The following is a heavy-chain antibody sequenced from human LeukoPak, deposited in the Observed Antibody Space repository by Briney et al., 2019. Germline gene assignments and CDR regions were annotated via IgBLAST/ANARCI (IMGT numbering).Heavy chain of an antibody. D-gene: IGHD3-22*01. CDR1: GAHISNYF. CDR2: LHASEST. V-gene: IGHV4-4*07. Sequence: SETLSLTCTVSGAHISNYFWTWVRQSAAQGLEWIGRLHASESTIYNPSLKSRVTMSIDTSKDQLSLTLTSVTAADSAVYYCASLSSGAAFDVWGQGTVVTVSS. CDR3: ASLSSGAAFDV. J-gene: IGHJ3*01.